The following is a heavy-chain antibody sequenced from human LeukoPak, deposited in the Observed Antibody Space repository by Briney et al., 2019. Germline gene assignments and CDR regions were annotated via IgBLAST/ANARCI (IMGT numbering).Heavy chain of an antibody. V-gene: IGHV3-11*01. CDR1: GFTFSDYY. CDR2: ISSSGSTI. D-gene: IGHD2-2*02. CDR3: ARAANKDCSSTSCYNAFDI. J-gene: IGHJ3*02. Sequence: GGSLRLSCAASGFTFSDYYMSWIRQAPGKGLEWVSYISSSGSTIYYADSVKGRFTISRDNAKNSLYLQMNSLRAEDTAVYYCARAANKDCSSTSCYNAFDIWGQGTMVTVSS.